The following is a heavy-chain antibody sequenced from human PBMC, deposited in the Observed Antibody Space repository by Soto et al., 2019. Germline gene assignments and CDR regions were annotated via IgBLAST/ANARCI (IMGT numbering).Heavy chain of an antibody. CDR2: IYYSGST. V-gene: IGHV4-39*01. D-gene: IGHD5-12*01. J-gene: IGHJ4*02. CDR1: GGSISSSSYY. Sequence: QLQLQESGPGLVKPSETLSLTCTVSGGSISSSSYYWGWIRQPPGKGLEWIGSIYYSGSTYYNPSLKRRVTISVDTSKNQFSLKLSSVTAADTAVYYCASGYEYSFYFDYWGQGTLVTVSS. CDR3: ASGYEYSFYFDY.